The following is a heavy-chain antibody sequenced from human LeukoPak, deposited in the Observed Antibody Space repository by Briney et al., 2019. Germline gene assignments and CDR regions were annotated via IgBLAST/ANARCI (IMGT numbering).Heavy chain of an antibody. J-gene: IGHJ3*02. CDR3: GRGGTEAFDI. CDR1: GFTFSTYR. D-gene: IGHD1-1*01. V-gene: IGHV3-21*01. Sequence: GGSLRLSCAASGFTFSTYRMNWVRQAPGKGLEWVSSISSSSSYIYYADSVKGRFTISRGNAKNSLYLQMNSLRVEDTAVYYCGRGGTEAFDIWGQGTMVTVSS. CDR2: ISSSSSYI.